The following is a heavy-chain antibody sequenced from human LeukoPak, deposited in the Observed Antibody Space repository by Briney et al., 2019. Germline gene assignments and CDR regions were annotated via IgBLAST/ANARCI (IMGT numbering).Heavy chain of an antibody. CDR1: GFTFSSYE. CDR3: AKGPFFYYDASGYNYFES. CDR2: ISSSGSTI. J-gene: IGHJ4*02. D-gene: IGHD3-22*01. V-gene: IGHV3-48*03. Sequence: PGGSLRLSCAASGFTFSSYEMNWVRQAPGKGLEWVSYISSSGSTIYYADSVKGRFTISRDNSKDTLYLQMNSLRAEDTAIYYCAKGPFFYYDASGYNYFESWGQGTLVTVSS.